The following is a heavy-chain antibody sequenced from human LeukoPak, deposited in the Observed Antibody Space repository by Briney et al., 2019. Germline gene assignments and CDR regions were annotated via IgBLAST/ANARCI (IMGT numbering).Heavy chain of an antibody. J-gene: IGHJ5*02. CDR3: AKAPMGFGESRGWFDP. CDR1: GFTFSSYA. CDR2: ISGSGGST. D-gene: IGHD3-10*01. Sequence: GGSLRLSCAASGFTFSSYAMSWVLQAPGKGLEWVSAISGSGGSTYYADSVKGRFTISRDNSKNTLYLQMNSLRAEDTAVYYCAKAPMGFGESRGWFDPWGQGTLVTVSS. V-gene: IGHV3-23*01.